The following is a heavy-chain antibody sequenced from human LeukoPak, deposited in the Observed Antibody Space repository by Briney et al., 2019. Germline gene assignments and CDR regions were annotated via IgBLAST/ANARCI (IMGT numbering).Heavy chain of an antibody. J-gene: IGHJ3*02. V-gene: IGHV4-39*07. D-gene: IGHD5/OR15-5a*01. CDR2: IYYSGST. CDR3: ARGLPASRAFDI. Sequence: SETLSLTCTVSGGSISSRTYYWGWIRQPPGKGLEWIGSIYYSGSTYYNPSLKSRVTISVDTSKNQFSLKLSSVTAADTAVYYCARGLPASRAFDIWGQGTMVTVSS. CDR1: GGSISSRTYY.